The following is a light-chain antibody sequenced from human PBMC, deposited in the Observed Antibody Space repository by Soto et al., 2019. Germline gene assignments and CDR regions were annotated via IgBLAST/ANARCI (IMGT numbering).Light chain of an antibody. CDR3: QQYNSYWT. V-gene: IGKV1-5*01. CDR1: QSISSW. CDR2: DAS. J-gene: IGKJ1*01. Sequence: DIQMTQSPSTLSASVGDRVTITCRASQSISSWLAWYQQKPGKAPKLLIYDASSLESGVPSRFSGSGSGTEFTLTISSLQPDDFATYYCQQYNSYWTFGQGTNVESK.